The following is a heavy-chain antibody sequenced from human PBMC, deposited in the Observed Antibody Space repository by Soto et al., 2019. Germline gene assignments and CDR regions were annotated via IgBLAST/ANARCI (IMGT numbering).Heavy chain of an antibody. CDR1: GFTFSSYW. V-gene: IGHV3-7*03. D-gene: IGHD2-8*01. J-gene: IGHJ4*02. Sequence: HLGGSLRLSCAASGFTFSSYWMSWVRQAPGKGLEWVANIKQDGSEKYYVDSVKGRFTISRDNAKNSLYLQMNSLRAEDTAVYYCARDVGMVYAIVSYVIGGYFDYWGQGTLVTVSS. CDR3: ARDVGMVYAIVSYVIGGYFDY. CDR2: IKQDGSEK.